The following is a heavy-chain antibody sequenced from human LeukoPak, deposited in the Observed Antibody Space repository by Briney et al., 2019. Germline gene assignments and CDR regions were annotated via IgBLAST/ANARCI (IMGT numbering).Heavy chain of an antibody. V-gene: IGHV3-30*04. D-gene: IGHD1-1*01. Sequence: GRSLRLSCAASGFTFSSYAMHWVRQAPGKGLEWVAVISYDGSNKYYADSVKGRFTISRDNSKNTLYLQMNSLRAEDTAVYYCTRSGSGHPTTEMDYYYYGMDVWGQGTTVTVSS. CDR2: ISYDGSNK. J-gene: IGHJ6*02. CDR1: GFTFSSYA. CDR3: TRSGSGHPTTEMDYYYYGMDV.